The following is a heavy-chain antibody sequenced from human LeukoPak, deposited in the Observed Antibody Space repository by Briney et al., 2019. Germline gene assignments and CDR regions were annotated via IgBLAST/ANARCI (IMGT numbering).Heavy chain of an antibody. J-gene: IGHJ5*02. D-gene: IGHD5-12*01. CDR2: IYYSGST. CDR3: ARRDLATRLYNWFDP. Sequence: SETLSLTCTVSGGSISSSSYYWGWIRQPPGKGLEWIGSIYYSGSTYYNPSLKSRVTISVDTSKNQFSLKLSSVTAADTAVYYCARRDLATRLYNWFDPWGQGTLVTVSS. CDR1: GGSISSSSYY. V-gene: IGHV4-39*01.